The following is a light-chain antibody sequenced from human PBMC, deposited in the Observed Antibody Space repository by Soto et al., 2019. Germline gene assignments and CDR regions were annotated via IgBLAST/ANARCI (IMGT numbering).Light chain of an antibody. CDR2: RAS. CDR3: QHSYSSPPWT. J-gene: IGKJ1*01. Sequence: DIQMTQSPSSLSASVGDRVTISCRASQSISTYLNWYQQKPGTAPRLLIYRASTVKTGVPPRFSCSGSGRDFTLTISSLRPDDIATYFCQHSYSSPPWTFGPGTKVEVK. CDR1: QSISTY. V-gene: IGKV1-39*01.